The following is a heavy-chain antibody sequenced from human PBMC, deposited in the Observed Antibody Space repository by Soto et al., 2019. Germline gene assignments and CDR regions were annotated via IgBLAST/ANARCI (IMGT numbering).Heavy chain of an antibody. Sequence: PXGTLSLTCTVSGGSISSSSYYWGWIRQPPGKGLEWIGSIYYSGSTYYNPSLKSRVTISVDTSKNQFSLKLSSVTAADTAVYYCARQRDIVLMVYAIGFFDYWGQGTLVTVSS. CDR2: IYYSGST. D-gene: IGHD2-8*01. V-gene: IGHV4-39*01. CDR3: ARQRDIVLMVYAIGFFDY. J-gene: IGHJ4*02. CDR1: GGSISSSSYY.